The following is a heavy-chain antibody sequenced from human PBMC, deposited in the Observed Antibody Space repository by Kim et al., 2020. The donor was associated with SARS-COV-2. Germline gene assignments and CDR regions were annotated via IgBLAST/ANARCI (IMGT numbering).Heavy chain of an antibody. V-gene: IGHV3-23*01. D-gene: IGHD3-3*01. Sequence: SVKGRFTISRDNSKNTLYLQMNSLRAEDTAVYYCAKDGDFWSGYYSFDYWGQGTLVTVSS. CDR3: AKDGDFWSGYYSFDY. J-gene: IGHJ4*02.